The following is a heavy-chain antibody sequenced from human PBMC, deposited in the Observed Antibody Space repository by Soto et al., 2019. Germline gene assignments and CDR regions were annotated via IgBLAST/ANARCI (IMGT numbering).Heavy chain of an antibody. Sequence: QVQLVESGGGVVQPGRSLRLACAASGFTFSDYAMHWVRQAPGKGLECVAAISYDGIRTNYADSVKGRFTISRLNTKNNLYLQMNSLRPEDTAVYYCARDRWESYYERYLFDYWGQGTLVTVSS. D-gene: IGHD3-16*01. V-gene: IGHV3-30-3*01. CDR1: GFTFSDYA. J-gene: IGHJ4*02. CDR2: ISYDGIRT. CDR3: ARDRWESYYERYLFDY.